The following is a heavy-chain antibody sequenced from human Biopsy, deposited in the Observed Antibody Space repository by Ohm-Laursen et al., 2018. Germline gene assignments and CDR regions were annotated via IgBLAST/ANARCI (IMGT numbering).Heavy chain of an antibody. CDR2: ISSDGSNK. D-gene: IGHD2-15*01. CDR3: AKDGVAVGAGGDPYYYGMDV. J-gene: IGHJ6*02. Sequence: SLRLSCSASGFIFSYCGMYWVRQAPGKGLAWVAVISSDGSNKYYADSVKGRFTISRDNSKDTLYLQLNSLRAEDTAIYYCAKDGVAVGAGGDPYYYGMDVWDQGTTVTVSS. CDR1: GFIFSYCG. V-gene: IGHV3-30*18.